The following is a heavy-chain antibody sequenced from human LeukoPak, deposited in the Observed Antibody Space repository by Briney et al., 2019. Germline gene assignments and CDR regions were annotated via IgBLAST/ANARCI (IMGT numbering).Heavy chain of an antibody. D-gene: IGHD3-22*01. V-gene: IGHV4-39*01. CDR1: GGSIGSSSFY. Sequence: SETLSLTCTVSGGSIGSSSFYWGWIRQPPGKGLEWIGSIYYRGSTYYNPSLKSRVTISVDMSENQVSLKLRSVTAADTAVYYCTEFYFDRSGYAGYWGQGTLVTVSS. J-gene: IGHJ4*02. CDR2: IYYRGST. CDR3: TEFYFDRSGYAGY.